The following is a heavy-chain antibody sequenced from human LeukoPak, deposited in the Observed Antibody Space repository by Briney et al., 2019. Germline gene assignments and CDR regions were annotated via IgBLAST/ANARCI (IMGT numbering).Heavy chain of an antibody. V-gene: IGHV1-46*01. D-gene: IGHD4-17*01. CDR1: GGTFSSYA. CDR2: INPSGGST. Sequence: GASVKVSCKASGGTFSSYAISWVRQAPGQGLEWMGIINPSGGSTSYAQKFQGRVTMTRDTSTSTVYMELSSLRSEDTAVYYCARGQWVTTVTSAPGYWGQGTLVTVSS. J-gene: IGHJ4*02. CDR3: ARGQWVTTVTSAPGY.